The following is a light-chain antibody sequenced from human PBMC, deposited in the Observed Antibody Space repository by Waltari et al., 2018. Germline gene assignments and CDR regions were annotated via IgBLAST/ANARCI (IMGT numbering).Light chain of an antibody. J-gene: IGKJ1*01. Sequence: DIQMTQSPSTLSASVRDRVTITCRASQSIDTWLAWYQQKPGKAPKLLIYRASSLESGVPSRFSGSGSGTEFTLTISSLQPDDSATYYCQQYNSDSRTFGQGTKVEIK. V-gene: IGKV1-5*03. CDR1: QSIDTW. CDR3: QQYNSDSRT. CDR2: RAS.